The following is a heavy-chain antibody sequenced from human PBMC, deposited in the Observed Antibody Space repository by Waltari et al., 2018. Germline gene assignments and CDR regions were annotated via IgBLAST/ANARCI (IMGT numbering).Heavy chain of an antibody. CDR1: GFTFSTYS. CDR3: AREQYELLWELDY. D-gene: IGHD3-10*01. CDR2: ISYDGSNK. V-gene: IGHV3-30-3*01. Sequence: QVQLVESGGGVVQPGRSLRLSCAASGFTFSTYSMHWVRQAPGKGLGGVAFISYDGSNKYYADSVKGRFTSSRDNSENTMYLEMNSRRAEDTAVFYCAREQYELLWELDYWGQGTLVTVSS. J-gene: IGHJ4*02.